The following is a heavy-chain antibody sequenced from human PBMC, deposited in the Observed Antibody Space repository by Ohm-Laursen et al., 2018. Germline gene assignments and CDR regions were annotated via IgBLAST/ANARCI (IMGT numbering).Heavy chain of an antibody. CDR1: GYTFTSYG. CDR3: AREIVVVPAHISYYGMDV. D-gene: IGHD2-2*01. CDR2: ISAYNGNT. Sequence: ATVKISCKASGYTFTSYGISWVRQAPGQGLEWMGWISAYNGNTNYAQKLQGRVTMTTDTSTSTAYMGLRSLRSDDTAVYYCAREIVVVPAHISYYGMDVWGQGTTVTVSS. J-gene: IGHJ6*02. V-gene: IGHV1-18*01.